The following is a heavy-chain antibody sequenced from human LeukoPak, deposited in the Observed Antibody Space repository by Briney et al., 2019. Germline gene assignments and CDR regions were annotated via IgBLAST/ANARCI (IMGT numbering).Heavy chain of an antibody. Sequence: GGSLRLSCEASGFTFGSHAVYWVRQAPGKGLEWVSGISGSGGITYYADSVKGRFTISRDNSKDTLYLQMNSLRAEDTAVYFCAKSPGTTGWFDPWGQGTLVTVSS. CDR2: ISGSGGIT. CDR1: GFTFGSHA. D-gene: IGHD1-1*01. V-gene: IGHV3-23*01. CDR3: AKSPGTTGWFDP. J-gene: IGHJ5*02.